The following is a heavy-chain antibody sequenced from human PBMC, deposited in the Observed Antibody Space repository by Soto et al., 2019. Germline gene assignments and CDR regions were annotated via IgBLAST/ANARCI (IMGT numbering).Heavy chain of an antibody. CDR3: NTDRGSGYYYHFDY. CDR1: GFTFSNAW. Sequence: EVQLVESGGGLVKPGGSLRLSCAASGFTFSNAWMNWVRQAPGKGLEWVGRIKSKTDGGTTDYAAPVKGRFTISRDDSKNPLYLQMNSLKTEDTAVYYCNTDRGSGYYYHFDYWGQGTLVTVSS. D-gene: IGHD3-22*01. V-gene: IGHV3-15*07. J-gene: IGHJ4*02. CDR2: IKSKTDGGTT.